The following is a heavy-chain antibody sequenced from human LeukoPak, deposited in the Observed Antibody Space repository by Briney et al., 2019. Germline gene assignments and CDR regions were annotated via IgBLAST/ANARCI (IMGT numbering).Heavy chain of an antibody. CDR2: IYYSGST. CDR3: ARRGPVTTFLSCYYYYGMDV. CDR1: GGSISSYY. D-gene: IGHD4-17*01. V-gene: IGHV4-59*08. J-gene: IGHJ6*02. Sequence: SETLSLTCTVSGGSISSYYWSWIRQPPGKGLEWIGYIYYSGSTNYNPSLKSRVTISVDTSKNQFSLKLSSVTAADTAVYYCARRGPVTTFLSCYYYYGMDVWGQGTTVTVSS.